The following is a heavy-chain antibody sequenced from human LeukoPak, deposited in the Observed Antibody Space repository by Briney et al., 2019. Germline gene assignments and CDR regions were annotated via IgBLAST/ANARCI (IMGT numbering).Heavy chain of an antibody. CDR1: GYTFTSYY. V-gene: IGHV1-46*01. CDR3: ARDFVSLYYDSSGYYEVDY. Sequence: ASVNVSCKASGYTFTSYYMHWVRQAPGQGLEWMGIINPSGGSTSYAQKFQGRVTITRDTSTSTVYMELSSLRSAETAVYYCARDFVSLYYDSSGYYEVDYWGQGTLVPVSS. CDR2: INPSGGST. J-gene: IGHJ4*02. D-gene: IGHD3-22*01.